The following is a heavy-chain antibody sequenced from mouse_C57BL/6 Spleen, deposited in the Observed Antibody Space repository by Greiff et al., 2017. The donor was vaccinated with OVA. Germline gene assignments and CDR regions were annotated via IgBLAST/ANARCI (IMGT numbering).Heavy chain of an antibody. V-gene: IGHV6-3*01. CDR1: GFTFSNYW. CDR3: TAYYGSYYAMDY. Sequence: VQLKESGGGLVQPGGSMKLSCVASGFTFSNYWMNWVRQSPEKGLEWVAQIRLKSDNYATHYAESVKGRFTISRDDSKSSVYLQMNNLRAEDTGIYYCTAYYGSYYAMDYWGQGTSVTVSS. CDR2: IRLKSDNYAT. D-gene: IGHD2-10*01. J-gene: IGHJ4*01.